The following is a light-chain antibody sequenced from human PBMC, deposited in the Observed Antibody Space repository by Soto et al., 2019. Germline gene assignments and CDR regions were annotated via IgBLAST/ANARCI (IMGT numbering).Light chain of an antibody. J-gene: IGKJ2*01. Sequence: ENVLTQSPDILSLSPGERVTLSCRASQSISNNYLAWYQQKPGQAPRVLIYGASNRATGIPDRLSGSGSGTDFTLTISRLQPEDFALYYCQQYGRSLPTFGRGTKLEIK. CDR3: QQYGRSLPT. V-gene: IGKV3-20*01. CDR1: QSISNNY. CDR2: GAS.